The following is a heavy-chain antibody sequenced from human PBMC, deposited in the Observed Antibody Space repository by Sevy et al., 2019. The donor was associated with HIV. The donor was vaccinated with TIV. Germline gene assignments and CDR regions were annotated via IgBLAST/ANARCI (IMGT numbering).Heavy chain of an antibody. CDR3: VRGGGGY. CDR2: INQDGSDK. V-gene: IGHV3-7*01. J-gene: IGHJ4*02. CDR1: GFTFSDYW. D-gene: IGHD2-15*01. Sequence: GESLRLSCVASGFTFSDYWMTWVRQAPGKGLEWVASINQDGSDKYHADSVKGRFTISRHNVKESLFLQMNSLRVEDTAVYYSVRGGGGYWGQETLVTVSS.